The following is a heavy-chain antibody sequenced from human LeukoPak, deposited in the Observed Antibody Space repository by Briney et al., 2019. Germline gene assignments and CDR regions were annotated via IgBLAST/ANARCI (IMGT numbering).Heavy chain of an antibody. Sequence: ASVKVSCKASGGTFSSHAISWVRQAPGQGLEWMGGIIPIFGTANYAQKFQGRVTITADESTSTAYMELSSLRSEDTAVYYCASISLLWFGVDYWGQGTLVTVSS. V-gene: IGHV1-69*13. CDR2: IIPIFGTA. D-gene: IGHD3-10*01. CDR3: ASISLLWFGVDY. CDR1: GGTFSSHA. J-gene: IGHJ4*02.